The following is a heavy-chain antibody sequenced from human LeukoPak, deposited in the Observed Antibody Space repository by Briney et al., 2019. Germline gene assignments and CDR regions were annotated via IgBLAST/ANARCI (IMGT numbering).Heavy chain of an antibody. D-gene: IGHD6-19*01. CDR1: GGSISSYY. CDR2: IYTSGST. CDR3: ARHGAPKDSSGWFDP. Sequence: SETLSLTRTVSGGSISSYYWSWIRQPPGKGLERIGYIYTSGSTNYNPSLKSRVTISVDTSKNQFSLRLSSVTAADTAGYYCARHGAPKDSSGWFDPWGQETLVTVSS. V-gene: IGHV4-4*09. J-gene: IGHJ5*02.